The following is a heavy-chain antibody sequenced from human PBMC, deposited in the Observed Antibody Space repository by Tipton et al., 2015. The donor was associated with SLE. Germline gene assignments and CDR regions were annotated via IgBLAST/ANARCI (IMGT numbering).Heavy chain of an antibody. J-gene: IGHJ2*01. D-gene: IGHD4-11*01. CDR3: AREFLNPVTTVHYYFDL. CDR2: IYTNENT. Sequence: TLSLTCTVSGGSLSSYYWSWIRQPAGGGLEWIGRIYTNENTNYNPSLKSRVTMSVDTSKNHFSLKLISLTAADTAVYYCAREFLNPVTTVHYYFDLWGRGTLGTVSS. CDR1: GGSLSSYY. V-gene: IGHV4-4*07.